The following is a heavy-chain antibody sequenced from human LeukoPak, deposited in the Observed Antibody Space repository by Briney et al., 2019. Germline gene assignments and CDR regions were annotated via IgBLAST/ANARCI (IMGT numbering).Heavy chain of an antibody. Sequence: PGGSLRLSCAASGFTFSYYSMNWVRQAPGRGVEGGSCISSSISLIFYLDSVRGRFTSSIDNAKKLLYLHMNSLSVEDTAVYYCAKVDRGDYSSSPVPYYNYYMNVWGKGTTVTVSS. J-gene: IGHJ6*03. D-gene: IGHD6-13*01. V-gene: IGHV3-21*01. CDR2: ISSSISLI. CDR3: AKVDRGDYSSSPVPYYNYYMNV. CDR1: GFTFSYYS.